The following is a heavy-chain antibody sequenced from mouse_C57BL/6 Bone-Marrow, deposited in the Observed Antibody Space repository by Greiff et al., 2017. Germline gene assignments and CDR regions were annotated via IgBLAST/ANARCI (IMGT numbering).Heavy chain of an antibody. Sequence: DVKLVESGGGLVKPGGSLKLPCAASGFTFSSYAMSWVRQTPEKRLEWVATISDGGSYTYYPDNVKGRFTISRDNAKNNLYLQMSHLKSEDTAMYYCARDPTTVVARGHAMDYWGQGTSVTVSS. D-gene: IGHD1-1*01. J-gene: IGHJ4*01. CDR3: ARDPTTVVARGHAMDY. CDR1: GFTFSSYA. V-gene: IGHV5-4*01. CDR2: ISDGGSYT.